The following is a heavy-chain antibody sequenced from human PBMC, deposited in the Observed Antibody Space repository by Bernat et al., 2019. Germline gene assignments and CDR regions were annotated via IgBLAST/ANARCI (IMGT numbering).Heavy chain of an antibody. CDR3: TRSGDIAEQTFDY. V-gene: IGHV3-73*01. J-gene: IGHJ4*02. Sequence: EVQLAESGGGLVQPGGSLKLSCAASGFTFSDSTMQWVRQASGKGLEWVGRVRTKANSYTTSYAASVKGRFTISRDDSRNMAYLQMNSLKIEDTAVYYCTRSGDIAEQTFDYWGQGTLVTVSS. D-gene: IGHD6-13*01. CDR1: GFTFSDST. CDR2: VRTKANSYTT.